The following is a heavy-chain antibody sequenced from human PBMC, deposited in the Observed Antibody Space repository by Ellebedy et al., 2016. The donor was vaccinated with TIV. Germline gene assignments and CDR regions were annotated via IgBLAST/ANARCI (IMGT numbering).Heavy chain of an antibody. CDR3: ARGNHGGNLWFFYY. CDR1: GFSLPHARLG. D-gene: IGHD4-23*01. Sequence: SGPTLVKPTETLTLTCTVSGFSLPHARLGVSWIRQPPGKALEWLAHIFSSGEQSYSTSLTSRLTISKDPSKRQVVLTMTNMDPVDAGTYYCARGNHGGNLWFFYYWGQGIQVTVSS. CDR2: IFSSGEQ. V-gene: IGHV2-26*01. J-gene: IGHJ4*02.